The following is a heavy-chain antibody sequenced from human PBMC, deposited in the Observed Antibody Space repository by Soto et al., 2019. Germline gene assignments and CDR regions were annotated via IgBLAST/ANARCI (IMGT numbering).Heavy chain of an antibody. D-gene: IGHD6-19*01. CDR1: GFTFSSYG. V-gene: IGHV3-30*18. J-gene: IGHJ4*02. CDR3: AKDSSSGWYDY. Sequence: QVQLVESGGGVVQPGRSLRLSCAASGFTFSSYGMHWVRQAPGKGLEWVAVISYDGSSKYYADSVKGRFTISRDNPKNTLYLQMNSLRAEDTAVYYCAKDSSSGWYDYWGQGTLVTVSS. CDR2: ISYDGSSK.